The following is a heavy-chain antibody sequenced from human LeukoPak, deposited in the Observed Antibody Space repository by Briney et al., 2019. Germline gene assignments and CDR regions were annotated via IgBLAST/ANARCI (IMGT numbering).Heavy chain of an antibody. Sequence: GGSLRLSCAASGFTFSSYWMHWVRQAPGKGLVWVSRINSDGSSTSYADSVKGRFTISRDNAKNSLYLQMNSLRAEDTAVYYCASGYCSSTSCYGDYGMDVWGQGTTVTVSS. CDR3: ASGYCSSTSCYGDYGMDV. D-gene: IGHD2-2*03. CDR1: GFTFSSYW. J-gene: IGHJ6*02. CDR2: INSDGSST. V-gene: IGHV3-74*01.